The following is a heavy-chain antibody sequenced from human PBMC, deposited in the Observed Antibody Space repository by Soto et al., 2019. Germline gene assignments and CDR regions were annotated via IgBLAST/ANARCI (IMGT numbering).Heavy chain of an antibody. CDR2: IIPIFGTA. Sequence: ASVKVSCKASGGTFSSYAISWVRQAPGQGLEWMGGIIPIFGTANYAQKFQGRVTITADESTSTAYVELSSLRSEDTAVYYCARDSSYCSGGSCYGTNDAFDIWGQGTMVTV. CDR1: GGTFSSYA. CDR3: ARDSSYCSGGSCYGTNDAFDI. V-gene: IGHV1-69*13. J-gene: IGHJ3*02. D-gene: IGHD2-15*01.